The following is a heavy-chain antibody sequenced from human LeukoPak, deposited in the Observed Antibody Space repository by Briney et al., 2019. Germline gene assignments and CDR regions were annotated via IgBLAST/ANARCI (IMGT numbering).Heavy chain of an antibody. V-gene: IGHV3-21*01. CDR3: ARDRAAAGTTIFDY. CDR1: GFTFSSYS. CDR2: ISSSSSYI. Sequence: GGSLRLSCAVSGFTFSSYSMNWVRQAPGKGLEWVSSISSSSSYIYYADSVKGRFTISRDNAKNSLYLQMNSLRAEDTAVYYCARDRAAAGTTIFDYWGQGTLVTVSS. D-gene: IGHD6-13*01. J-gene: IGHJ4*02.